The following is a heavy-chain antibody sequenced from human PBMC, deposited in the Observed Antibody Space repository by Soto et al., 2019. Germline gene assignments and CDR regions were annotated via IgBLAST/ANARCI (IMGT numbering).Heavy chain of an antibody. J-gene: IGHJ6*02. Sequence: QVQLVQSGAEVKKPGSSVKVSCKASGGTFSSYAISWVRQAPGQGLEWMGGIIPIFGTANYAQKFQGRVTITADXXTXTXXMELSSLRSEDTAVYYCARWYYYGSGSFYYYGMDVWGQGTTVTVSS. V-gene: IGHV1-69*12. CDR2: IIPIFGTA. D-gene: IGHD3-10*01. CDR1: GGTFSSYA. CDR3: ARWYYYGSGSFYYYGMDV.